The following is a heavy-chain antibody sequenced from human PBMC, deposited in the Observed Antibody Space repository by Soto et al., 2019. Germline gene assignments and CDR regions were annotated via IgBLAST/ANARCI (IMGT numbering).Heavy chain of an antibody. CDR3: ARGDEMTAVTIFEY. J-gene: IGHJ4*02. V-gene: IGHV1-69*13. D-gene: IGHD4-17*01. Sequence: SVKVSCKASGGAFGRYSVSWVRQAPGQGLEWIGGVIPVFNTSNYSLKFQGRVAIFADLSTSTVFMELRSLRSEDTALYYCARGDEMTAVTIFEYWGQGTLVTVSS. CDR1: GGAFGRYS. CDR2: VIPVFNTS.